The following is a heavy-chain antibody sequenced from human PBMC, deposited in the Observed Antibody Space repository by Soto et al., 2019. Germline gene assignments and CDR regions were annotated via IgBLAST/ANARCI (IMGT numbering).Heavy chain of an antibody. CDR3: ASSLL. Sequence: EVQMVESGGGLVQPGGPRRLPAAASGLTFSTFGMYWVRRAPGKGLDWVANIRGEGSEKNYVDSVKGRFTISRDNAKNSLYLQMNSLRVEDTAVYYCASSLLRGQGTLVTGSS. CDR1: GLTFSTFG. CDR2: IRGEGSEK. V-gene: IGHV3-7*01. J-gene: IGHJ4*02.